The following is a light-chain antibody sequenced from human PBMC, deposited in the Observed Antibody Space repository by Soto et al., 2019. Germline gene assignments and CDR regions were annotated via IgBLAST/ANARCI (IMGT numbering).Light chain of an antibody. CDR1: SSDVGRYNY. Sequence: QSALTQPASVSGSPGQSVTISCTGTSSDVGRYNYVSWYQQYPGKAPKLIIYEVTTRPSGVSNRFSGSKSGNTASLTISGLQAEDEADYYCTPYTSINTLVVFGGGTKLTVL. CDR2: EVT. J-gene: IGLJ2*01. V-gene: IGLV2-14*01. CDR3: TPYTSINTLVV.